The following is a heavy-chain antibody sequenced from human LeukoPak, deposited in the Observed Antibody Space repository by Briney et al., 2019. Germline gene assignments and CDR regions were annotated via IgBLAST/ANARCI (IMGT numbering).Heavy chain of an antibody. Sequence: SETLSLTCAVSGDSISSYYWSWIRQPPGKGLELIGYIDYSGNTNYNPSLKSRLIISLDTSKNQFSQKLSSMTAADTAVYYCARASGWYRAFDIWGQGTMVTVSS. CDR3: ARASGWYRAFDI. V-gene: IGHV4-59*01. J-gene: IGHJ3*02. D-gene: IGHD6-19*01. CDR1: GDSISSYY. CDR2: IDYSGNT.